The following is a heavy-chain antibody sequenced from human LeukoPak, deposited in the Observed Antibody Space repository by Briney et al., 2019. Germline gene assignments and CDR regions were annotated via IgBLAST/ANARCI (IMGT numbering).Heavy chain of an antibody. CDR3: ARDRYIVGATWSNWFDP. CDR1: GGSISSYY. CDR2: IYYSGST. J-gene: IGHJ5*02. Sequence: PSETLSLTCTVSGGSISSYYWSWIRQPPGKGLEWIGYIYYSGSTNYNPSLKSRVTTSVDTSKNQFSLKLSSVTAADTAVYYCARDRYIVGATWSNWFDPWGQGTLVTVSS. V-gene: IGHV4-59*01. D-gene: IGHD1-26*01.